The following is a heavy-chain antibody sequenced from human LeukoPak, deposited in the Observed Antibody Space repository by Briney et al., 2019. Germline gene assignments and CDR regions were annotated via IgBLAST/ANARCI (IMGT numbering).Heavy chain of an antibody. CDR2: IYSGGTT. D-gene: IGHD5-24*01. CDR3: ARHRPHGRAPDGWLPTPFAY. CDR1: GFVVSSNY. Sequence: GRSLRLSCAASGFVVSSNYMSWVRQAPGKGLEGISGIYSGGTTYYADSVKGRFTISTDNSKNLVYLEMNTLIADHTPAHFCARHRPHGRAPDGWLPTPFAYSGQGSLVTVSS. J-gene: IGHJ4*02. V-gene: IGHV3-53*01.